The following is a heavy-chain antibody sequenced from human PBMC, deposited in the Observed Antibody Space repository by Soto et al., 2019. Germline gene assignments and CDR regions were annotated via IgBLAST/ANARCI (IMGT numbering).Heavy chain of an antibody. V-gene: IGHV4-34*01. CDR2: SNHSGST. D-gene: IGHD5-18*01. CDR3: ARGGYSFGSPVGY. Sequence: QVQLQQWCAELLKPSETLSLTCAVYGGSFSGYYWSWIRQHPGKGLEWIGESNHSGSTNYNPSLKSRVTISVDTSKNQFSLKLSSVTAADTAVYYCARGGYSFGSPVGYWGQGTLVTVSS. CDR1: GGSFSGYY. J-gene: IGHJ4*02.